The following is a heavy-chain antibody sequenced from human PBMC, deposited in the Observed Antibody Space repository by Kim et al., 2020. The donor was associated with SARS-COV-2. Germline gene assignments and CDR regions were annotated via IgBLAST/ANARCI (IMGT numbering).Heavy chain of an antibody. CDR2: IYYTGST. V-gene: IGHV4-39*01. Sequence: SETLSLTCTVSGGSIDSSSYWGWVRQPPGKGLEWISNIYYTGSTYYNSSLKSRVTISVETSKNQFSLRLNSVTAADTGVYYCARGHCGDYRDSFDSWGQGTLVIVSP. CDR1: GGSIDSSSY. D-gene: IGHD4-17*01. J-gene: IGHJ4*02. CDR3: ARGHCGDYRDSFDS.